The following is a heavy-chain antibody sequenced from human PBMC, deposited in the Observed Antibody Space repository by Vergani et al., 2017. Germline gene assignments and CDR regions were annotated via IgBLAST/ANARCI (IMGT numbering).Heavy chain of an antibody. D-gene: IGHD1-7*01. Sequence: QVQLVESGGGVVQPGRSLRLSCAASGFTFSNYGMHWVRQAPGKGLEWVAVISYDGSNKYYADSVKGRFTISRDNSKNTLYLQMNSLRAEDTAVYYCARVETSLFNWNYAAFDIWGQGTMVTVSS. CDR3: ARVETSLFNWNYAAFDI. CDR1: GFTFSNYG. CDR2: ISYDGSNK. V-gene: IGHV3-30*03. J-gene: IGHJ3*02.